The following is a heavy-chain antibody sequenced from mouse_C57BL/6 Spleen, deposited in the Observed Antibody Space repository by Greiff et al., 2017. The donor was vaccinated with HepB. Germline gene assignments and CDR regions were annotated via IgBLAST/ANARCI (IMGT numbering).Heavy chain of an antibody. Sequence: QVQLQQPGTELVKPGASVKLSCKASGYTFTSYWMHWVKQRPGQGLEWIGNINPSNGGTNYNEKFKSKATLTVDKSSSTAYMQLSSLTSEDSAVYDCARPTMVTDWYFDVWGTGTTVTVSS. CDR2: INPSNGGT. J-gene: IGHJ1*03. CDR1: GYTFTSYW. D-gene: IGHD2-9*01. V-gene: IGHV1-53*01. CDR3: ARPTMVTDWYFDV.